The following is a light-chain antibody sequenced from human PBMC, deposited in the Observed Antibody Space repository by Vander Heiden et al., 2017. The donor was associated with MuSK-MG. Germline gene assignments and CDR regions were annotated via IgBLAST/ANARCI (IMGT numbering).Light chain of an antibody. V-gene: IGKV1-5*03. CDR1: QSISSW. Sequence: TQMTHSPSTLSASVGDRVTITCRASQSISSWLAWYQQKPGKAPKLLIYKASSLESGVPSRFSGSGSGTEFTLTISSLQPDDFATYYCQQYNSYLYTFGQGTKLEIK. CDR3: QQYNSYLYT. CDR2: KAS. J-gene: IGKJ2*01.